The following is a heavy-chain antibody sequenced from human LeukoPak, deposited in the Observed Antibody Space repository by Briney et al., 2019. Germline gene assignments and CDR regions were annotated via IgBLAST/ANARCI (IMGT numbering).Heavy chain of an antibody. CDR1: GFTFNDAW. J-gene: IGHJ4*02. CDR3: ARTRGSYCFDF. D-gene: IGHD1-26*01. CDR2: IKQDGSEK. Sequence: GGSLRLSCAVSGFTFNDAWMSWVRQAPGKGLEWVASIKQDGSEKYYVDSVKGRFTISRDNAKNSLYLQMNSLRAEDTAMYYCARTRGSYCFDFWGQGTLVTVSS. V-gene: IGHV3-7*03.